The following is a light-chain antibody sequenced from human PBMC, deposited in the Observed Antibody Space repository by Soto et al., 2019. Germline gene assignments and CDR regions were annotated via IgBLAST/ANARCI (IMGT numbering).Light chain of an antibody. CDR2: GAT. V-gene: IGKV3-20*01. CDR3: QQYGSSSYT. J-gene: IGKJ2*01. Sequence: EIVLTQSPGTLSLSPGERATLSCRASQRVSSSYLAWYQQKPGQAPRLLIYGATSRATVIPDRFSGSGSGTDFTLTISILEPEDFAVYYCQQYGSSSYTFGQGTTLEIK. CDR1: QRVSSSY.